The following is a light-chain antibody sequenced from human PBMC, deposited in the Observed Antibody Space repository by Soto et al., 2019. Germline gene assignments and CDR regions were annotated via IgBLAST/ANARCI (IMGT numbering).Light chain of an antibody. V-gene: IGKV3-20*01. CDR3: QQYDSSPLT. CDR2: GAS. J-gene: IGKJ1*01. CDR1: QSFSSNY. Sequence: IVLTQSPGTLSLSPVEDATLSCRASQSFSSNYLAWYQHKPGQAPRLLIYGASSRATGIPDRFGGFGSGTDFTLTITRLEPEDFAVYFCQQYDSSPLTFGQGTKVDIK.